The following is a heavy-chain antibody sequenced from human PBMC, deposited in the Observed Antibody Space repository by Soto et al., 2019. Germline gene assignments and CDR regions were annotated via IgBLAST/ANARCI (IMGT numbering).Heavy chain of an antibody. CDR1: GFTFSSYW. CDR3: ARVPFYYYYYIDV. Sequence: EVQLVESGGGLVQPGGSLRLSCAASGFTFSSYWMSWVRQAPGKGLDWVANIKQDGSEKYYVDSVKGRFTISRDNAENSLYLQMNSLRAEDTAVYYCARVPFYYYYYIDVWGNGTTVTVSS. J-gene: IGHJ6*03. V-gene: IGHV3-7*01. CDR2: IKQDGSEK.